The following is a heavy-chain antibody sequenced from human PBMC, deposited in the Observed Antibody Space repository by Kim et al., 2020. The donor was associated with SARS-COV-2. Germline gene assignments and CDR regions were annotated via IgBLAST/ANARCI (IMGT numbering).Heavy chain of an antibody. D-gene: IGHD3-3*01. J-gene: IGHJ6*02. CDR3: ARSEGDTPYDFVNYYYYYGMDV. CDR2: INPNSGGT. CDR1: GYTFTGYY. V-gene: IGHV1-2*02. Sequence: ASVKVSCKASGYTFTGYYMHWVRQAPGQGLEWMGWINPNSGGTNYAQKFQGRVTMTRDTSISTAYMELSRLRSDDTAVYYCARSEGDTPYDFVNYYYYYGMDVWGQGTTVTVSS.